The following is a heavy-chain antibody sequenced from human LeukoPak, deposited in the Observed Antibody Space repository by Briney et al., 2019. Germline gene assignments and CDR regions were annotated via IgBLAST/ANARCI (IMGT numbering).Heavy chain of an antibody. CDR3: ARETGYSGSYDY. CDR1: GFTFSSYA. V-gene: IGHV3-66*01. CDR2: IYSGGST. D-gene: IGHD1-26*01. J-gene: IGHJ4*02. Sequence: GGSLRLSCAASGFTFSSYAMSWVRQAPGKGLEWVSVIYSGGSTYYADSVKGRFTISRDNSKNTLYLQMNSLRAEDTAVYYCARETGYSGSYDYWGQGTLVTVSS.